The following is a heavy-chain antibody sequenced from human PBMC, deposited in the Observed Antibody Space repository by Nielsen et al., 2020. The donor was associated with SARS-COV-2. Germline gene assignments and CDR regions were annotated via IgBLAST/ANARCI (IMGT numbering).Heavy chain of an antibody. J-gene: IGHJ6*02. CDR1: GYTFTSYG. Sequence: ASVKVSCKASGYTFTSYGISWVRQAPGQGLEWMGWISAYNGNTNYAQKLQGRVTMTTDTSTSTAYMELRSLRSDDTAAYYCARVYYGSGSYLSFMDVWGQGTTATVSS. CDR3: ARVYYGSGSYLSFMDV. V-gene: IGHV1-18*01. D-gene: IGHD3-10*01. CDR2: ISAYNGNT.